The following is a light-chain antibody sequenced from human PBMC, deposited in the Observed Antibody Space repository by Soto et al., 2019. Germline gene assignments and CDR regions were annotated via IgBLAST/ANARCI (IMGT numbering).Light chain of an antibody. Sequence: QSVLTQPPSASGSPGQSVTISCTGTSSDVGGYNTVSWFQHHPGKAPKLIIYGVNRRPSGVPDRFSGSKSGNTASLTVSGLQTDDEADYYCSSFGNGNLVIFGGGTKLTVL. CDR2: GVN. CDR3: SSFGNGNLVI. CDR1: SSDVGGYNT. J-gene: IGLJ2*01. V-gene: IGLV2-8*01.